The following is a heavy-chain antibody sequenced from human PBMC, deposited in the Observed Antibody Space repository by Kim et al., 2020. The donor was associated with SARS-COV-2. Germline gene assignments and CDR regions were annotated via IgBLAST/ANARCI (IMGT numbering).Heavy chain of an antibody. CDR3: AREGGNYYYDSSGYYTLYYYYGMDV. Sequence: GGSLRLSCAASGFTFSSYAMHWVRQAPGKGLEWVAVISYDGSNKYYADSVKGRFTISRDNSKNTLYLQMNSLRAEDTAVYYCAREGGNYYYDSSGYYTLYYYYGMDVWGQGTTVTVSS. D-gene: IGHD3-22*01. CDR2: ISYDGSNK. V-gene: IGHV3-30*04. CDR1: GFTFSSYA. J-gene: IGHJ6*02.